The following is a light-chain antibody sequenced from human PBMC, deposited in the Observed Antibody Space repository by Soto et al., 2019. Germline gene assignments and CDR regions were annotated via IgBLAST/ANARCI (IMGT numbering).Light chain of an antibody. CDR1: QSVSSY. CDR3: QQRINWPIT. J-gene: IGKJ5*01. CDR2: DAS. V-gene: IGKV3-11*01. Sequence: EVVLTQSPATLSLSPGERDTLSCRASQSVSSYLAWYQQKPGQAPRLLIFDASNRATGIPARFSGSGSGTDFTLTISSLEPEDFAVYYCQQRINWPITFGQGTRLEIK.